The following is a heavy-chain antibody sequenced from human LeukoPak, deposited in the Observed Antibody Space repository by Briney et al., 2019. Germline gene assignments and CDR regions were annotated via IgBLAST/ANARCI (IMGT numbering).Heavy chain of an antibody. CDR1: GFTFSSYG. CDR2: ISYDGSNK. D-gene: IGHD5-18*01. V-gene: IGHV3-30*18. Sequence: GRSLRLSCAASGFTFSSYGMHWVRQAPGKGLEWVAVISYDGSNKYYADSVKGRFTISRDNSKNTLCLQMNSLRAEDTAVYYCAKGRGYSYGYYGYWGQGTLVTVSS. J-gene: IGHJ4*02. CDR3: AKGRGYSYGYYGY.